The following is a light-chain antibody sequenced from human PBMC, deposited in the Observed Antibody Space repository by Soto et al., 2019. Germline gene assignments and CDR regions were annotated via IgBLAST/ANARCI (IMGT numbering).Light chain of an antibody. Sequence: QHQVPLSVTPVAIATHHCRTSQSVSSNFLAWYQQKPGQAPRLLMYGASTRATGIPARFSGSGSGTEFTLTISSLQSEDFAVYYCQQYNNWPITFAQGTRLEIK. CDR3: QQYNNWPIT. V-gene: IGKV3-15*01. J-gene: IGKJ5*01. CDR2: GAS. CDR1: QSVSSN.